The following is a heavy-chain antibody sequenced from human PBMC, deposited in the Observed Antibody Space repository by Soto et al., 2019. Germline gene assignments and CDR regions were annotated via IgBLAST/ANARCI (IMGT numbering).Heavy chain of an antibody. CDR1: GFTFSSYS. Sequence: GGSLRLSCAASGFTFSSYSMNWVRQAPGKGLEWVSYISSSSSTIYYADSVKGRFTISRDNAKNSLYLQMNSLRDEDTAVYYCARDQGITMVRAVRAQYGLDVWGQGTTVTVSS. CDR3: ARDQGITMVRAVRAQYGLDV. CDR2: ISSSSSTI. J-gene: IGHJ6*02. D-gene: IGHD3-10*01. V-gene: IGHV3-48*02.